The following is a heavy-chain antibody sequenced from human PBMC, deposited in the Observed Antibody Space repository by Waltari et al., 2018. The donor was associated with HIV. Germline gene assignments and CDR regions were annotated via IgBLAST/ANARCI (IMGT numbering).Heavy chain of an antibody. CDR2: IKSDGSSA. Sequence: EVQLVESGGGLVQPGGSLRLSCAASGFTFSSYWMHWVRQAPGKGLGGVSRIKSDGSSASHTDSVEGRFTFSRYKAKNTMYLQMNSRRAKDTAVYYCERLGCVCGSYQSPRAFAILSEGTMVTVSS. J-gene: IGHJ3*02. CDR3: ERLGCVCGSYQSPRAFAI. CDR1: GFTFSSYW. D-gene: IGHD3-16*02. V-gene: IGHV3-74*01.